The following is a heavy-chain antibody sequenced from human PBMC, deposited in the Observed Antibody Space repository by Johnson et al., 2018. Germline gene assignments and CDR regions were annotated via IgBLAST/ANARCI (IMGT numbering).Heavy chain of an antibody. V-gene: IGHV3-7*01. D-gene: IGHD3-22*01. CDR3: ARRSDGSGYQYRPGAFDA. CDR2: INQDGREK. Sequence: VQLVESGGGVVQPGGSLRLSCAASGFTFSLHWMSWVRQAPGKGLEWVANINQDGREKYYVDSVKGRITISRDNAKNSLFPQLNSLRAEDTAVYYGARRSDGSGYQYRPGAFDAWGQGTML. CDR1: GFTFSLHW. J-gene: IGHJ3*01.